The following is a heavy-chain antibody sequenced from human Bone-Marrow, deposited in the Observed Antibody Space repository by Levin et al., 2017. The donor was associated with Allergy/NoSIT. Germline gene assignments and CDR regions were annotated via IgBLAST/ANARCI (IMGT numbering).Heavy chain of an antibody. CDR1: GFTFSAFG. CDR3: TRDRGEWGQFYFDY. CDR2: IWYDGSHK. Sequence: GESLKISRAASGFTFSAFGMHWVRQAPGRGLEWVAVIWYDGSHKFYADSVKGRFTISRDNSKNTLYLQMNSLRAEDTAVYYCTRDRGEWGQFYFDYWGQGILVTVSS. J-gene: IGHJ4*02. V-gene: IGHV3-33*01. D-gene: IGHD1-26*01.